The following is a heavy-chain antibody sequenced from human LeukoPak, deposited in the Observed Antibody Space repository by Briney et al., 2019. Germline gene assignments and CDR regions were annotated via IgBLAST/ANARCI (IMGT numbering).Heavy chain of an antibody. D-gene: IGHD3-3*01. CDR3: ARAYDFWSGSCGY. CDR1: GYTFTSYD. V-gene: IGHV1-8*01. CDR2: MNPNSGNT. Sequence: ASVKVSCKASGYTFTSYDINWVRQATGQGLEWMGWMNPNSGNTGYAQKFQGRVTMTRNTSISTAYVELSSLRSEDTAVYYCARAYDFWSGSCGYWGQGTLVTVSS. J-gene: IGHJ4*02.